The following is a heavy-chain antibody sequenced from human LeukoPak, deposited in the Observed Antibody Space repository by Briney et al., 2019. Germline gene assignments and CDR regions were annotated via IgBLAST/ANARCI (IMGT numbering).Heavy chain of an antibody. D-gene: IGHD6-13*01. J-gene: IGHJ4*02. CDR2: ISYDGSNK. Sequence: GRSLRLSCAASGFTFSSYAMHWVRQAPGKGLEWVAVISYDGSNKYYADSVKGRFTISRDNSKNTLYLQMNSLRAEDTAVYYCATIAAAGTRNYFDYWGQGTLVTVSS. CDR1: GFTFSSYA. CDR3: ATIAAAGTRNYFDY. V-gene: IGHV3-30-3*01.